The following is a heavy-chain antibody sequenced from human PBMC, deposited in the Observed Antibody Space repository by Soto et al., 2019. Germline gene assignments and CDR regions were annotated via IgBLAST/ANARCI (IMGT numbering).Heavy chain of an antibody. J-gene: IGHJ6*02. Sequence: SETLSLTCTVSGGSISNYYWNWIRQPPGKGLEWIGYIYYMGRTNYNSSLKSRVTISIDTSNNQFSLKLSSVTAADTAVYYCAREGVSSSWYNYYGMDVWGQGTTVTVSS. CDR2: IYYMGRT. V-gene: IGHV4-59*01. CDR3: AREGVSSSWYNYYGMDV. D-gene: IGHD6-13*01. CDR1: GGSISNYY.